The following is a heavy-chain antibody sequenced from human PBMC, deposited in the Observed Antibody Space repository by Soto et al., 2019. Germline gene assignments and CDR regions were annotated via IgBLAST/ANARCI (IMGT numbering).Heavy chain of an antibody. CDR2: ISSSSRRT. V-gene: IGHV3-23*01. D-gene: IGHD3-10*01. J-gene: IGHJ4*02. CDR1: GFTFGNYG. Sequence: GGSLRLSCETSGFTFGNYGMGWVRQAPGKGLYWVSGISSSSRRTYYADSVRGRFTISRDNSKNTLFLQMNSLRAEDTAIYYCAKKVNSGSGSQYFDYWGQGTLVTVSS. CDR3: AKKVNSGSGSQYFDY.